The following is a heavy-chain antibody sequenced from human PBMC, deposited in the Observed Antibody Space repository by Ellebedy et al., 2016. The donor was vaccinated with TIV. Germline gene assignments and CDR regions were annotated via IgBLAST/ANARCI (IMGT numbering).Heavy chain of an antibody. Sequence: AASVKVSCKASGYTFASYDINWVRQANGQGLEWMGWMNPKSGNTGYAQKFQGRVTMTRNTSISTAFMKLSSLRSEDTAVYYCARDRRDNWSSYLFDHWGQGTLVPVSS. V-gene: IGHV1-8*01. CDR2: MNPKSGNT. D-gene: IGHD1-1*01. CDR1: GYTFASYD. CDR3: ARDRRDNWSSYLFDH. J-gene: IGHJ4*02.